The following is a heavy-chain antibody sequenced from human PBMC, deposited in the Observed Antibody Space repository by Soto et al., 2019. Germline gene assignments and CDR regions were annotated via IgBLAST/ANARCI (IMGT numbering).Heavy chain of an antibody. J-gene: IGHJ4*02. V-gene: IGHV4-4*07. D-gene: IGHD2-2*01. CDR2: MHTSGST. CDR3: VRASMPKAHFDS. CDR1: GGSIRGXX. Sequence: QMQLQESGPXXVKPSEXXXXXXTVSGGSIRGXXXXXXXXXXXXRLEWIGRMHTSGSTNYNPSLKSRVTISVDMSKNQISLKLTSVTAADTALYYCVRASMPKAHFDSWGQGTLVTVSS.